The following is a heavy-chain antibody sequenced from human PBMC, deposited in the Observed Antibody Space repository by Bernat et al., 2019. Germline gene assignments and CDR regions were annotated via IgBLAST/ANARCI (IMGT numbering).Heavy chain of an antibody. V-gene: IGHV3-30*03. J-gene: IGHJ4*02. CDR2: ISYDGSNK. CDR3: ARARGFRGLLGY. Sequence: VQLVESGGGLVQPGGSLRLSCAVSGFTFSSYWMHWVRQAPGKGLEWVAVISYDGSNKYYADSVKGRFTISRDNSKNTLYLQMNSLRAEDTAVYYCARARGFRGLLGYWGQGTLVTVSA. D-gene: IGHD3-10*01. CDR1: GFTFSSYW.